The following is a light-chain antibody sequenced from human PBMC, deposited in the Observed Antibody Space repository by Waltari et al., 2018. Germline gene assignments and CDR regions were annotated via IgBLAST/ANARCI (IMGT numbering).Light chain of an antibody. CDR2: WAS. CDR1: QSLLFRSNNKNY. V-gene: IGKV4-1*01. CDR3: QQLDKYPLT. Sequence: DIVMTQSPDSLAVSLGARATITCKSSQSLLFRSNNKNYLAWYQQKPAQPPKLLISWASTRQSGVPDRFSGSGSGTDFTLTISSLQPGDFATYYCQQLDKYPLTFGGGTKVEIK. J-gene: IGKJ4*01.